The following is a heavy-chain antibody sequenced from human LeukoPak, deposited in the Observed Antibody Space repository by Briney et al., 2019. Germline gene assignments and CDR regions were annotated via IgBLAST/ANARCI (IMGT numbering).Heavy chain of an antibody. CDR3: ARGPIIDIAIIPAADEYYYMDV. CDR1: GYTFTGYY. J-gene: IGHJ6*03. D-gene: IGHD2-2*01. Sequence: ASVKVSCKASGYTFTGYYMHWVRQAPGQGLEWMGWINPNSGGTNYAQKFQGRVTMTTDTSTTTAYMELRSLRSDDTAVYYCARGPIIDIAIIPAADEYYYMDVWGKGTTVTVSS. V-gene: IGHV1-2*02. CDR2: INPNSGGT.